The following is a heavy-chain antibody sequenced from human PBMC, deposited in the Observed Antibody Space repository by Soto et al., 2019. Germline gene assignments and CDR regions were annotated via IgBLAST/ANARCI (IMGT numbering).Heavy chain of an antibody. J-gene: IGHJ4*02. CDR1: GGSFSDNY. CDR2: IHPSGST. V-gene: IGHV4-34*01. CDR3: TRGRHWVDS. D-gene: IGHD3-16*01. Sequence: SETLSLTCAVYGGSFSDNYWSWIRQSPGKGLEWIGEIHPSGSTDCNPSLKNRVTMSLDTSQNQFSLKVTSVTAADTAVYYCTRGRHWVDSWGQGLLVTVSS.